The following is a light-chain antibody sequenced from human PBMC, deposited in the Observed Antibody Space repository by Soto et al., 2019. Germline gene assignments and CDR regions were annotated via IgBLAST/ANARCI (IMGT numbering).Light chain of an antibody. CDR2: DAS. V-gene: IGKV3-11*01. J-gene: IGKJ1*01. Sequence: ESALTQSPATLSLSPGERATLSCRASQSVSSYLAWYQQKPGQAPRLLIYDASNRATGIPARFSGSGSGTDFTLTISSLEPEDFAVYYCQQRSNWPVTFGQGTKVDIK. CDR1: QSVSSY. CDR3: QQRSNWPVT.